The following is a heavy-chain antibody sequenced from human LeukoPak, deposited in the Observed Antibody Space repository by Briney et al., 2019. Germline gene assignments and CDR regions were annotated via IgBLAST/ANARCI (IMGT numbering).Heavy chain of an antibody. J-gene: IGHJ4*02. CDR1: GFTFSSYA. Sequence: GGSLRLSCAASGFTFSSYAMIWVRQAPGKGLDWVSSISDNGDDTYYADSVRGRFTISRDKSTNTLYLQMNSLRADDTAVYYCAKGYYGNYVAVDYWGQGTLVTVSS. V-gene: IGHV3-23*01. CDR3: AKGYYGNYVAVDY. CDR2: ISDNGDDT. D-gene: IGHD4-11*01.